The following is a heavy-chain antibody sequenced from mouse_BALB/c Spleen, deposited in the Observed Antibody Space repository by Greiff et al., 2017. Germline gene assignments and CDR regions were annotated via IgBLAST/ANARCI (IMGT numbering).Heavy chain of an antibody. V-gene: IGHV1S29*02. J-gene: IGHJ3*01. D-gene: IGHD1-1*02. Sequence: EVQLQQSGPELVKPGASVKISCKASGYTFTDYNMHWVKQSHGKSLEWIGYIYPYNGGTGYNQKFKSKATLTVDNSSSTAYMELRSLTSEDSAVYYGARGFTPNYGPSFAYWGQGTLVTVSA. CDR2: IYPYNGGT. CDR3: ARGFTPNYGPSFAY. CDR1: GYTFTDYN.